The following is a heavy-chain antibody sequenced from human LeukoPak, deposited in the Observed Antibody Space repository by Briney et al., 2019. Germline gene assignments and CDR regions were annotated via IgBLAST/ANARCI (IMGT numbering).Heavy chain of an antibody. J-gene: IGHJ4*02. CDR1: GFTFTNYA. CDR2: ISSSGDT. V-gene: IGHV3-23*01. D-gene: IGHD5-24*01. Sequence: GGSLRLSCAASGFTFTNYAMSWVRQAPGKGLEWLSAISSSGDTYYADSVRGRFTISRDNSKNSLYLQMNSLRAEDTAVYYCAKDLGPGSMATSPGFDYWGQGTLVTVSS. CDR3: AKDLGPGSMATSPGFDY.